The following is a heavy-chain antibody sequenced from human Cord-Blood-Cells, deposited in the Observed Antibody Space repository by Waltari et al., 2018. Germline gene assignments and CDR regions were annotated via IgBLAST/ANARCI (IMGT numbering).Heavy chain of an antibody. CDR2: ILPILGTA. CDR1: GGTFSSYA. V-gene: IGHV1-69*12. Sequence: QVQLVQSGAEVKKPGSSVKVSCKASGGTFSSYAISWVRQAPGQGLEWMGGILPILGTANYAQKFEVRVTITADESTSTAYMELSSLRSEDTAVYYCARGSHPPYAFDIWGQGTMVTVAS. CDR3: ARGSHPPYAFDI. J-gene: IGHJ3*02.